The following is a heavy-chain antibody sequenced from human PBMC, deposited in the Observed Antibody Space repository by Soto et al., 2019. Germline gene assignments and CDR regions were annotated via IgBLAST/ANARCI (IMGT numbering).Heavy chain of an antibody. V-gene: IGHV3-23*01. CDR3: ARRGSGSYYDS. CDR1: GFTFSSYA. CDR2: ISGSGGST. J-gene: IGHJ4*02. Sequence: EVQLLEAGGGLVHPGGSLRLACAASGFTFSSYAMRWVRQAPVKGLEWVSGISGSGGSTYYADSVKGRFTISRDNSKNTLYLQMNSLRAEDTAVYYCARRGSGSYYDSWAQGTLVTVS. D-gene: IGHD1-26*01.